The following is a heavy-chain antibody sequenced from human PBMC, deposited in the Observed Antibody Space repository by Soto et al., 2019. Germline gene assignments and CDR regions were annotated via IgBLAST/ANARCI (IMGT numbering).Heavy chain of an antibody. CDR1: GFTFDDYA. CDR3: AKATGDLAAADYWYFDL. V-gene: IGHV3-9*01. CDR2: ISWNSGSI. Sequence: EVQLVESGGGLVQPGRSLRLSCAASGFTFDDYAMHWVRQAPGKGLEWVSGISWNSGSIGYADSVKGRFTISRDNAKNSLYLQMNSLRAEDTALYYCAKATGDLAAADYWYFDLWGRGTLVTVSS. D-gene: IGHD6-13*01. J-gene: IGHJ2*01.